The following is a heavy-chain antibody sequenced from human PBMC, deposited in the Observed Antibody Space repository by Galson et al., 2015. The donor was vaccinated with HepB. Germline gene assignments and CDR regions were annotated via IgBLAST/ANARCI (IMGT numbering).Heavy chain of an antibody. V-gene: IGHV3-30*03. J-gene: IGHJ6*01. D-gene: IGHD6-19*01. CDR2: ISYDGSKK. CDR1: GFIFGNYA. CDR3: ARDARAGVVAGYYYYYGMDV. Sequence: SLRLSCAASGFIFGNYAVHWVRQAPGKGLEWVGLISYDGSKKKYGDSVQGRFTISRDNSKETLYLQMNSVRVEDTAVYYCARDARAGVVAGYYYYYGMDVWGQGTTVTVSS.